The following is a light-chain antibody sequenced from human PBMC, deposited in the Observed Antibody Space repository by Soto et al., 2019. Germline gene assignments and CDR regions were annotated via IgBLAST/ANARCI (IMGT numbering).Light chain of an antibody. V-gene: IGKV1-9*01. CDR2: AAS. CDR3: QQLNSYPS. Sequence: DIQLTQSPSFLSASVGDRVTITCRASQGIGNYLAWYQQTPGKAPKLLIYAASLLQSGVPSRFSGSGSGTEFTLTISSLQPEDSATYCCQQLNSYPSFGPGTKVHIK. CDR1: QGIGNY. J-gene: IGKJ3*01.